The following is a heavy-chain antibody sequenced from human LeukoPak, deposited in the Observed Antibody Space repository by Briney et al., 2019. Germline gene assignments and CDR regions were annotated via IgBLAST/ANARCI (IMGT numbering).Heavy chain of an antibody. J-gene: IGHJ4*02. V-gene: IGHV3-7*01. CDR3: ARDLSSSWSDPFDY. D-gene: IGHD6-13*01. CDR1: GFTFSSYW. Sequence: GGSLRLSCAASGFTFSSYWMSWVRQAPGKGLEWVANIKQDGSEKYYVDSVKGRFTISRDNAKNSLYLQMNSLRAEDTAVYYCARDLSSSWSDPFDYWGQGTLVTVSS. CDR2: IKQDGSEK.